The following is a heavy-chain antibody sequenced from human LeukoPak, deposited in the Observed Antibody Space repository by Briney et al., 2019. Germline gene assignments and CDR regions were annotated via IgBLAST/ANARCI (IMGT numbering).Heavy chain of an antibody. V-gene: IGHV3-21*01. CDR2: ISSSSSYI. D-gene: IGHD2-15*01. CDR3: ARDLISGPLPIIDY. Sequence: PGGSLRLSCAASGFTFSSYSMNWVRQAPGKGLEWVSSISSSSSYIYYADSVKGRFTISRDNAKNSLYLQMNSLRAEDTAVYYCARDLISGPLPIIDYWGQGTLVTVSS. J-gene: IGHJ4*02. CDR1: GFTFSSYS.